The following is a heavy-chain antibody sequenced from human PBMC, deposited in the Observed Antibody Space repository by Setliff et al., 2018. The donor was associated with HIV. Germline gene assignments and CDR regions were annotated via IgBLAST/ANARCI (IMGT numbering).Heavy chain of an antibody. Sequence: GASVKVSCKVSGYRLNGLSNHGVRQAPGKGLEWMGGFDREEGKRLYAQKLQGRVTWTEDTSTETTYMDLSSLTSGDTAVYYCAAMNVVPGAPPYMDVWGKGTAVTVSS. CDR1: GYRLNGLS. V-gene: IGHV1-24*01. CDR3: AAMNVVPGAPPYMDV. D-gene: IGHD3-10*02. CDR2: FDREEGKR. J-gene: IGHJ6*03.